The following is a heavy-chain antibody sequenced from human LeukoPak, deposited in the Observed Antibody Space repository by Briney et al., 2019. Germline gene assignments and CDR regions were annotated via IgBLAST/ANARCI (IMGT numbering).Heavy chain of an antibody. V-gene: IGHV4-59*08. CDR1: GGSISSYY. D-gene: IGHD3-3*01. J-gene: IGHJ4*02. Sequence: SETLSLTCSVSGGSISSYYWSWFRQPPGKGLEWIGYIYYSGSTNYNPSLKSRVTISVDTSKNQFSLKLSSVTAADTAVYYCARHLREWPNFDYWGQGTLVTVSS. CDR3: ARHLREWPNFDY. CDR2: IYYSGST.